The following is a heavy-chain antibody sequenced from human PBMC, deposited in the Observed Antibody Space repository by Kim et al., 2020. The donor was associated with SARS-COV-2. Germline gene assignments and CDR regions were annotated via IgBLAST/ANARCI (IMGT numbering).Heavy chain of an antibody. J-gene: IGHJ6*02. CDR1: GYTFTSYY. D-gene: IGHD3-3*01. CDR3: ARDLRVAGIYYYYGMDV. V-gene: IGHV1-46*01. CDR2: INPSGGST. Sequence: ASVKVSCKASGYTFTSYYMHWVRQAPGQGLEWMGIINPSGGSTSYAQKFQGRVTMTRDTSTSTVYMELSSLRSEDTAVYYCARDLRVAGIYYYYGMDVWGQGITVTVSS.